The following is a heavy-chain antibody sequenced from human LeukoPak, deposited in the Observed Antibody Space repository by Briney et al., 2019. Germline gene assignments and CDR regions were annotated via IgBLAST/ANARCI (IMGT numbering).Heavy chain of an antibody. CDR3: ARGGEFYMRYFDY. CDR1: GFTFSSYW. CDR2: IKQDGSEK. D-gene: IGHD2-8*02. J-gene: IGHJ4*02. Sequence: GGSLRLSCAASGFTFSSYWMSWVRQVPGKGLEWVANIKQDGSEKYYVDSVKGRFTISRDNAKNSLYLQMNSLRAEDTAVYYCARGGEFYMRYFDYWGQGTLVTVSS. V-gene: IGHV3-7*04.